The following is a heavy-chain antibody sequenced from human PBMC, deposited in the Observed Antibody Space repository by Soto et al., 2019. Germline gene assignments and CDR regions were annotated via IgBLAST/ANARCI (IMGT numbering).Heavy chain of an antibody. D-gene: IGHD6-6*01. Sequence: QLQLQESGPGLVKPSETLSLTCTVSGGSISSSSYYWGWIRQPPGKALEWIGSIYYRGSTYYNPSLKSRVTMSVDTSKNQFSLRRSSVTAADTGVYYCARGPRLTAAPLHGMDVWGQGTTVTVSS. CDR2: IYYRGST. CDR1: GGSISSSSYY. CDR3: ARGPRLTAAPLHGMDV. V-gene: IGHV4-39*01. J-gene: IGHJ6*02.